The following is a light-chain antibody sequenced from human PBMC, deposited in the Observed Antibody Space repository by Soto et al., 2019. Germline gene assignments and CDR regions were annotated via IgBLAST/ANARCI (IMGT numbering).Light chain of an antibody. CDR3: QQRSNWPLFT. V-gene: IGKV3-11*01. J-gene: IGKJ3*01. CDR1: QSVSSY. CDR2: DAS. Sequence: EIVLTQSPVTRSLSPGERATLSCRASQSVSSYLAWYQQKPGQRPRLLVYDASKRATDIPARFSGSGSGTDFTLTISSLEPEDFAVYYCQQRSNWPLFTFGPGTKVDIK.